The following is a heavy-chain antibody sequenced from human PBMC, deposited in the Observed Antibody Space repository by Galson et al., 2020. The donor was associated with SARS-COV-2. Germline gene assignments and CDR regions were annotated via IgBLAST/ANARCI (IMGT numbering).Heavy chain of an antibody. D-gene: IGHD2-15*01. J-gene: IGHJ6*02. CDR3: ARIYCSGGSCYGYYYGMDV. V-gene: IGHV1-3*01. CDR1: GYTFTSYA. CDR2: INAGNGNT. Sequence: ASVKVSCKASGYTFTSYALHWVRQAPGQRLEWMGWINAGNGNTKYSQKFQGRVTITRDTSASTAYMELSSLRSEDTAVYYCARIYCSGGSCYGYYYGMDVWGQGTTVTVS.